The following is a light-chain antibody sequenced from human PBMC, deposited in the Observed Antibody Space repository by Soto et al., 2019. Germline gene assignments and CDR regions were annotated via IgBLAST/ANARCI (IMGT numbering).Light chain of an antibody. Sequence: EIVLTQSPGTRSLSPVERATLSCRASQSVSSNLVWYQQKPGQAPRLLIYGASTRVTGIPARFSGSGSGTEFTLTISSLQSEDFAVYYCQQYHNWWTFGQGTKVDIK. CDR1: QSVSSN. CDR2: GAS. V-gene: IGKV3-15*01. CDR3: QQYHNWWT. J-gene: IGKJ1*01.